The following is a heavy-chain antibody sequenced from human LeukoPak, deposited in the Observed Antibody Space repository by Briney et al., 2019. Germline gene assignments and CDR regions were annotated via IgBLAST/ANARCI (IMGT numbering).Heavy chain of an antibody. D-gene: IGHD3-3*01. J-gene: IGHJ6*02. CDR1: GFTVSSNY. Sequence: PGGSLRLSCAASGFTVSSNYLTWVRQAPGKGLEWVSVIYSGGSTYYADSVKGRFTISRDNSKNTLYLQMNSLRAEDTAMYYCARDFLVSPSYYYYALDVWGQGTTVTVSS. V-gene: IGHV3-53*01. CDR2: IYSGGST. CDR3: ARDFLVSPSYYYYALDV.